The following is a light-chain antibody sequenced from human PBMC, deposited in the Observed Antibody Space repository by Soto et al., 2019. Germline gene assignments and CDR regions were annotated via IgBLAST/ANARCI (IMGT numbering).Light chain of an antibody. J-gene: IGKJ5*01. CDR2: GAS. V-gene: IGKV3-15*01. Sequence: EIVITESPATLSVSKGERATLSCRASQSVSSNLAWYQQKPGQAPRLLIYGASTRATGIPARFSGSGSGTDFTLTISSLQPEDFATYYCQQSYSTPITFGQGTRLEIK. CDR3: QQSYSTPIT. CDR1: QSVSSN.